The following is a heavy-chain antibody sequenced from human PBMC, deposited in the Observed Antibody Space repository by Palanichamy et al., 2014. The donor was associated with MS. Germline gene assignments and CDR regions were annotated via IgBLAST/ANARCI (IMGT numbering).Heavy chain of an antibody. J-gene: IGHJ6*02. CDR1: GFAFSSYS. Sequence: EEQLVESGGGLVKTGGSLRVSCAASGFAFSSYSMNWVRQAPGKGLEWVSSISSSGSYIYYADSVKGRFTFSGDNAKKSLSLQMKSLRAEDTAVYYCARSGSTTWSIAYGMDVWGQGTTVTVSS. V-gene: IGHV3-21*01. D-gene: IGHD2-2*01. CDR3: ARSGSTTWSIAYGMDV. CDR2: ISSSGSYI.